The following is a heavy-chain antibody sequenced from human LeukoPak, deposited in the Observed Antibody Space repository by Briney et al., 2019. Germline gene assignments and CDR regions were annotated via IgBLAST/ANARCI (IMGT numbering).Heavy chain of an antibody. CDR2: ISSSGSTI. Sequence: GGSLRLSCAASGFTFSDYYMSWIRQAPGKGLEWVSYISSSGSTIYYTDSVKGRFTISRDNAKNSLYLQMNSLRAEDTAVYYCAREIPTYYGFWSGYYPIYYYGMDVWGQGTTVTVSS. CDR1: GFTFSDYY. D-gene: IGHD3-3*01. J-gene: IGHJ6*02. V-gene: IGHV3-11*01. CDR3: AREIPTYYGFWSGYYPIYYYGMDV.